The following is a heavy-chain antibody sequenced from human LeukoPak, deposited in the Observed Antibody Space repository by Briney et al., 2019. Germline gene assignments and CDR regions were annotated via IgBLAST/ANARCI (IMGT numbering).Heavy chain of an antibody. D-gene: IGHD3-10*01. CDR3: ARPLMYYYGSETYFWFDP. CDR1: GFTFSSYW. CDR2: IESNGLT. V-gene: IGHV3-74*01. J-gene: IGHJ5*02. Sequence: GGSLRLSCEASGFTFSSYWMHWVRQIPGKGLMWVSRIESNGLTLYADSVRDRFTISRDNGKNSLSLQMNSLRAEDTAVYYCARPLMYYYGSETYFWFDPWGQGTLVTVSS.